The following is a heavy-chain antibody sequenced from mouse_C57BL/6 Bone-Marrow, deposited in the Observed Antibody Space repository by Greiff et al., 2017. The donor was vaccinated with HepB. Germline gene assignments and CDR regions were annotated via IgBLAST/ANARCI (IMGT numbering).Heavy chain of an antibody. V-gene: IGHV1-82*01. CDR3: AHDEYFDV. Sequence: VKLQESGPELVKPGASVKISCKASGYAFSSSWMNWVKQRPGKGLEWIGRIYPGDGDTNYNGKFKGKATLTADKSSSTAYMQLSSLTSEDSAVYFCAHDEYFDVWGTGTTVTVSS. J-gene: IGHJ1*03. CDR2: IYPGDGDT. D-gene: IGHD2-12*01. CDR1: GYAFSSSW.